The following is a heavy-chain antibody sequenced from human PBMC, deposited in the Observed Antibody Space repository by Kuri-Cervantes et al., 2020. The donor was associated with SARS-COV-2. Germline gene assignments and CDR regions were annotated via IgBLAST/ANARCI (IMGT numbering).Heavy chain of an antibody. Sequence: ESLRLSCAVYGGSFSGYYWSWIRQPPGKGLEWIGEINHSGSTNYNPSLKSRVTISVDTSKNQFSLKLSSVTAADTAVYYCARGAFRIRIQLWDGFDYWGQGTLVTVSS. V-gene: IGHV4-34*01. J-gene: IGHJ4*02. CDR1: GGSFSGYY. CDR3: ARGAFRIRIQLWDGFDY. D-gene: IGHD5-18*01. CDR2: INHSGST.